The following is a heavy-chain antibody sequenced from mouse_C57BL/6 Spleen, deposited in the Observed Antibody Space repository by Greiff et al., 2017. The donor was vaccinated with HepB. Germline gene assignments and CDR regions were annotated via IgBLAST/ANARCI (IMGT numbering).Heavy chain of an antibody. J-gene: IGHJ4*01. CDR1: GYTFTDYY. CDR3: ARPVVPYYAMDY. V-gene: IGHV1-19*01. Sequence: EVQLQQSGPVLVKPGASVKMSCKASGYTFTDYYMNWVKQSHGKSLEWIGVINPYNGGTSYNQKFKGKATLTVDKSSSTAYMELNSLTSEDSAVYYCARPVVPYYAMDYWGQGTSVTVSS. D-gene: IGHD1-1*01. CDR2: INPYNGGT.